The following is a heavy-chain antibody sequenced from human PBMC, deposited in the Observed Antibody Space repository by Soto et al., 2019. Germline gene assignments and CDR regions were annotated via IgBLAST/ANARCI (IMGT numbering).Heavy chain of an antibody. J-gene: IGHJ6*02. V-gene: IGHV1-58*01. CDR3: AARRGGLYGMDV. CDR1: GFTLSTSG. D-gene: IGHD2-15*01. Sequence: ASVKVSCKASGFTLSTSGVQWVRQARGQRPEWIGWIVGGSGNTNYAPKFQQRVIITRDMSTATAYMELSSLRSDDTAMYYCAARRGGLYGMDVWGQGTTVTVSS. CDR2: IVGGSGNT.